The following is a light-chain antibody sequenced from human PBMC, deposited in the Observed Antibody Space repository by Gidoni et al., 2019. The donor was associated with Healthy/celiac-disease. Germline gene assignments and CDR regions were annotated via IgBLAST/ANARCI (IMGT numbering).Light chain of an antibody. J-gene: IGLJ3*02. CDR2: QDS. CDR3: QAWDSSTYWV. V-gene: IGLV3-1*01. Sequence: SYELTQPPSVSVSPGQTASITCSGDKLVDKYACWYQQKPGQSPVLVIYQDSKRPSGIPERFTGSNSGNTATLTISGTQAMDEADYYCQAWDSSTYWVFGGGTKLTVL. CDR1: KLVDKY.